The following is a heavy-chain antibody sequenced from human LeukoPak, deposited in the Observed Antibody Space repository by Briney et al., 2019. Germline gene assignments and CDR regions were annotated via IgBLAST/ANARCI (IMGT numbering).Heavy chain of an antibody. Sequence: PSETLSLTCAVYGESFSGYYWTWIRQPPGKGLEWMGEINHSGSTNYNPSLKGRVTISVDTSKNQFSLKLSSVTAADTAVYYCARSLLEYSSSSGFDYWGQGTLVTVSS. D-gene: IGHD6-6*01. CDR3: ARSLLEYSSSSGFDY. CDR2: INHSGST. CDR1: GESFSGYY. V-gene: IGHV4-34*01. J-gene: IGHJ4*02.